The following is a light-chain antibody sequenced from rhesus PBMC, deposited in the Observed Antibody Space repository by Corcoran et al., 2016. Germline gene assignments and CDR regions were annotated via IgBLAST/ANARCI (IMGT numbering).Light chain of an antibody. Sequence: DIQMTQSPSSLSASVGDTVTISCRASQRVMNWLAWDQQKPGKAPKLLIYDASTLQSGVKSRVSGSGSGTEFTLTISSLQPEDFATYYCQQHNSYPLTFGGGTKVEIK. CDR3: QQHNSYPLT. CDR1: QRVMNW. V-gene: IGKV1S11*01. J-gene: IGKJ4*01. CDR2: DAS.